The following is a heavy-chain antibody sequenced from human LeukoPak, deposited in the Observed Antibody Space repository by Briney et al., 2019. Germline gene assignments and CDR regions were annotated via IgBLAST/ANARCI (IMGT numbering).Heavy chain of an antibody. Sequence: SETLSLTCTVSGGSISSSSYCWGWIRQPPGKGLEWIGSIYYSGSTYYNPSLKSRVTISVDTSKNQFSLKLSSVTAADTAVYYCARQEVPAASVRDWGQGTLVTVSS. CDR3: ARQEVPAASVRD. CDR1: GGSISSSSYC. CDR2: IYYSGST. D-gene: IGHD2-2*01. J-gene: IGHJ4*02. V-gene: IGHV4-39*01.